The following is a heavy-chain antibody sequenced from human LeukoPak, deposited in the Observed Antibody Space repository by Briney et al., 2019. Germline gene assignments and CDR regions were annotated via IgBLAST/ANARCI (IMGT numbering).Heavy chain of an antibody. CDR1: XXXFXXXG. J-gene: IGHJ1*01. V-gene: IGHV3-33*01. D-gene: IGHD5-24*01. CDR3: ARGDGYNDAEYLQH. Sequence: LSXXXSXXXFXXXGXXWVRQAPGXGLEWVAVIWYDGSNKYYGDSVKGRFTISRDNSKKTLYLQMNSLRVEDTAVYYCARGDGYNDAEYLQHWGQGTLVTVS. CDR2: IWYDGSNK.